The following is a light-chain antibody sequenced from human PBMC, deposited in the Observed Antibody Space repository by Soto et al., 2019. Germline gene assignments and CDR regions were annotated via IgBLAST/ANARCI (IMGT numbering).Light chain of an antibody. CDR3: AAWDDSLNTYVV. J-gene: IGLJ2*01. CDR2: SDN. Sequence: QSVLTQPPSASGTPGQRVTISCSGSSSNIGSNTVNWYQLLPQRAPKLLIYSDNQRPSGVPDRFSGSKSGTSASLAISGLQSEEEAEYFCAAWDDSLNTYVVFGGGTKLTVL. V-gene: IGLV1-44*01. CDR1: SSNIGSNT.